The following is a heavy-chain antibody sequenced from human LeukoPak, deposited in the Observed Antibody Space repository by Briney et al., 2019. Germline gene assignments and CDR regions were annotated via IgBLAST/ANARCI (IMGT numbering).Heavy chain of an antibody. CDR1: GGSFSGYY. D-gene: IGHD3-22*01. CDR3: ARGRYYYDSSGYQDFDY. V-gene: IGHV4-34*01. CDR2: INHSGST. Sequence: PSETLSLPCAVYGGSFSGYYWSWIRQPPGKGLEWIGEINHSGSTNYNPSLKSRVTISVDTSKNQFSLKLSSVTAADTAVYYCARGRYYYDSSGYQDFDYWGQGTLVTVSS. J-gene: IGHJ4*02.